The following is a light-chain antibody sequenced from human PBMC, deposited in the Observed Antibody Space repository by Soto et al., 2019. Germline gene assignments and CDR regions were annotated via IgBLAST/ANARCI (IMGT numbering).Light chain of an antibody. CDR1: SSNIGAGYD. V-gene: IGLV1-40*01. Sequence: QSVLTQPPSVSGAPGQRVTISCPGSSSNIGAGYDVHWYQQLPGTAPKLLIYANNIRPSGVPGRFSGSKSGTSASLAITGLQAEDEADYYCQSYDSSLSGYVFGTGTKATVL. J-gene: IGLJ1*01. CDR3: QSYDSSLSGYV. CDR2: ANN.